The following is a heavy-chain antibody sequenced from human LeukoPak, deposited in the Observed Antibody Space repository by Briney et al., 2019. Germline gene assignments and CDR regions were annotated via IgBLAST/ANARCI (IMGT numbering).Heavy chain of an antibody. CDR3: AIPYGVKPAFDI. CDR2: ISAYNGNT. Sequence: ASVKVSCKASGYTFTSYGIGWVRQAPGQGLEWMGWISAYNGNTNYAQKLQGRVTMTTDTSTSTAYMELRSLRSDDTAVYYCAIPYGVKPAFDIWGQGTMVTVSS. J-gene: IGHJ3*02. D-gene: IGHD3-10*01. CDR1: GYTFTSYG. V-gene: IGHV1-18*01.